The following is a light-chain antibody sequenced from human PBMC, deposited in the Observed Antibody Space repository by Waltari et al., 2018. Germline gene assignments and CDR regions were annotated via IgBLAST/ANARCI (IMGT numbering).Light chain of an antibody. J-gene: IGLJ2*01. V-gene: IGLV1-40*01. CDR2: GNN. CDR1: SPNSAAGDD. Sequence: QSVLTQPPSVSGAPGQRITMHSTGPSPNSAAGDDVNWYLQLPGTAPKLLILGNNNRPSGVPDRFSASKSDTSASLAITGLQAEDEADYYCQSYDSSLSGVLFGGGTKLTVL. CDR3: QSYDSSLSGVL.